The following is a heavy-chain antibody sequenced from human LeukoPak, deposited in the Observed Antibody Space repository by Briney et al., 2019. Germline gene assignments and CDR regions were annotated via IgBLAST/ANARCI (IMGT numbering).Heavy chain of an antibody. V-gene: IGHV4-59*01. CDR1: GGSISSYY. D-gene: IGHD3-10*01. CDR2: IYYSGST. J-gene: IGHJ5*02. Sequence: SETLSLTCTVSGGSISSYYWSWIRQPPGKGLEWIGYIYYSGSTNYNPSLKSRVTISVDTSKNQFSLKLSSVTAADTAVYYCARVYGGVRGVMGWFDPWGQGTLVTVSS. CDR3: ARVYGGVRGVMGWFDP.